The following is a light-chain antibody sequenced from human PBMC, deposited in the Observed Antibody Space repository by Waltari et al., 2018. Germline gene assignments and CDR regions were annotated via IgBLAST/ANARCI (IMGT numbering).Light chain of an antibody. V-gene: IGKV1-39*01. CDR2: AAS. Sequence: DIQMTQSPSSLSASVGARVTITCRASQSISSYLNWYQQKPGKAPKLLIYAASSLQSGVPSRFSGSGSGTDFTLTISSLQPDDFATYYCQQYNIQGTFGQGTKLEIK. J-gene: IGKJ2*02. CDR3: QQYNIQGT. CDR1: QSISSY.